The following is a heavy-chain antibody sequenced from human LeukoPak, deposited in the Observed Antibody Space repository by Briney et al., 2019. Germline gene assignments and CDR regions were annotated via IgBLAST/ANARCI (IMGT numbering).Heavy chain of an antibody. Sequence: SETLSLTCTVSGGSISSYYWSWIRQPPGKGLEWIGYIYYSGSTNYNPSLKSRVTISVDTSKIQFSLKLSSVTAADTAVYYCARVGYDFWSGYPRGAFDIWGQGTMVTVSS. CDR2: IYYSGST. J-gene: IGHJ3*02. V-gene: IGHV4-59*01. D-gene: IGHD3-3*01. CDR3: ARVGYDFWSGYPRGAFDI. CDR1: GGSISSYY.